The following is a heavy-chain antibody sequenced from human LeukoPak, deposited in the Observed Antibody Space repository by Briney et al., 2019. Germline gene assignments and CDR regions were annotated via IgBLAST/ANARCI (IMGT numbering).Heavy chain of an antibody. D-gene: IGHD3-16*01. CDR1: GFTVSSNY. CDR3: ARDKSEYGYAYWSDY. Sequence: PEGSLRLSCAASGFTVSSNYMSWVRQAPGKGLEWVSLIYSGGSTYYADSVKGRFTISRDNSKNTLYLQMNSLRAEDTAVYYCARDKSEYGYAYWSDYWGQGTLVTVS. J-gene: IGHJ4*02. CDR2: IYSGGST. V-gene: IGHV3-66*02.